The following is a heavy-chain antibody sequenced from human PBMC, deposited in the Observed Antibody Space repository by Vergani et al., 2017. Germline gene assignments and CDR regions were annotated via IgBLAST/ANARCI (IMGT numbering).Heavy chain of an antibody. CDR3: ARGIAAKDY. J-gene: IGHJ4*02. D-gene: IGHD6-13*01. V-gene: IGHV4-34*01. CDR2: INHSGST. CDR1: GGSFSGYY. Sequence: QVQLQQWGAGLLKPSETLSLPCAVYGGSFSGYYWSWIRQPPGKGLEWIGEINHSGSTNYNPSLKSRVTISVDTSKNQFSLKLSSVTAADTAVYYCARGIAAKDYWGQGTLVTVSS.